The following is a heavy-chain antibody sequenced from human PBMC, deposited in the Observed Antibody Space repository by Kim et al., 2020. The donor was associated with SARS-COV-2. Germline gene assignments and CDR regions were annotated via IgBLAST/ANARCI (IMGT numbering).Heavy chain of an antibody. J-gene: IGHJ4*02. CDR3: AREKDLLPLFDH. CDR2: T. Sequence: TMYPQKFEDIVIITRDTSASTVYMEMSSLRSEDTAIYYCAREKDLLPLFDHWGQGTPVTVSS. V-gene: IGHV1-3*01. D-gene: IGHD1-26*01.